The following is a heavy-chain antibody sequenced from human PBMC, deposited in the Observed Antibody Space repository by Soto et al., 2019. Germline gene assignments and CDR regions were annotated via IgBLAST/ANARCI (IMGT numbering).Heavy chain of an antibody. V-gene: IGHV3-53*01. Sequence: GGGLVQPGGSLRLSCAASGFSVSSKYMSWVRQAPDKGLEWVSVLYTGGTIFYTDSVRGRFTISRNSSNNTLYLQMNSLRAEDTAVYYCARGCGGGSCYSDWDYWGQGTLVTVST. CDR2: LYTGGTI. CDR1: GFSVSSKY. J-gene: IGHJ4*02. CDR3: ARGCGGGSCYSDWDY. D-gene: IGHD2-15*01.